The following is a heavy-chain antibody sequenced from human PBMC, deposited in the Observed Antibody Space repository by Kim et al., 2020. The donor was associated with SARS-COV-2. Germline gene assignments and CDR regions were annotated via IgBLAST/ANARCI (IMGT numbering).Heavy chain of an antibody. J-gene: IGHJ4*02. Sequence: SETLSLTCAVYGGSFSGYYWSWIRQPPGKGLEWIGEINHSGSTNYNPSLKSRVTISVDTSKNQFSLKLSSVTAADTAVYYCASLDTECGGDCPKHSRIDYWGQGTLVTVSS. CDR1: GGSFSGYY. V-gene: IGHV4-34*01. CDR2: INHSGST. CDR3: ASLDTECGGDCPKHSRIDY. D-gene: IGHD2-21*01.